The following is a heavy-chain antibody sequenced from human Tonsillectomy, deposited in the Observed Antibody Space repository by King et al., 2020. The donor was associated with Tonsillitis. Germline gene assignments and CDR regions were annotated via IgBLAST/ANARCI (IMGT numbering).Heavy chain of an antibody. V-gene: IGHV3-48*03. CDR3: AGWGYYYYYDLDV. CDR1: GFTFSSYE. Sequence: VQLVESGGGLVQPGGSLRLSCAASGFTFSSYEMNWVRQAPGKGLEWVSYISSSGSTIYYADSVKGRFTISRDNAQNSLYLQMNSLRAEDTAVYYCAGWGYYYYYDLDVWGKGTTVTVSS. D-gene: IGHD3-16*01. CDR2: ISSSGSTI. J-gene: IGHJ6*03.